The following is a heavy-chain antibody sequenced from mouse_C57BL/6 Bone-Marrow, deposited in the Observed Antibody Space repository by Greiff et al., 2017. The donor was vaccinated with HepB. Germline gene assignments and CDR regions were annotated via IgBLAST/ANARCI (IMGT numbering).Heavy chain of an antibody. CDR2: IRLKSDNYAT. Sequence: EVKLMESGGGLVQPGGSMKLSCVASGFTFSNYWMNWVRQSPEKGLEWVAQIRLKSDNYATHYAESVKGRFTISRDDSKSSVYLQMNNLRAEDTEIYYCTGDYCGSSYRYFDVWGTGTTVTVSS. V-gene: IGHV6-3*01. CDR1: GFTFSNYW. D-gene: IGHD1-1*01. CDR3: TGDYCGSSYRYFDV. J-gene: IGHJ1*03.